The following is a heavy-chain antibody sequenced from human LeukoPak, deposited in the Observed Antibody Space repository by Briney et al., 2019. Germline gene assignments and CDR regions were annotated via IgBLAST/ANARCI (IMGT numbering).Heavy chain of an antibody. D-gene: IGHD3-9*01. J-gene: IGHJ4*02. CDR2: ISYDGSNQ. CDR1: GFTFSSYG. V-gene: IGHV3-30*18. Sequence: PGGSLRLSCAASGFTFSSYGLHWVRQAPGKGLEWVAVISYDGSNQYYAESVKGRFTISRDNSKNTLYLQMNSLRAEDTAVYYCAKSGRNGYYDILTGHGGYFDYWGQGTLVTVSS. CDR3: AKSGRNGYYDILTGHGGYFDY.